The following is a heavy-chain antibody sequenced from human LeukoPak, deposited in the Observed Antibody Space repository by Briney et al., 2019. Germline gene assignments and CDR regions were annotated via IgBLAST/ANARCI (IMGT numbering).Heavy chain of an antibody. CDR2: IYWNDDK. CDR3: ARMNYDILTGPSFDY. V-gene: IGHV2-5*08. CDR1: GFSLSTSGMC. Sequence: SGPALVKPTQTLTLTCTFSGFSLSTSGMCVSWIRQPPGKALEWLALIYWNDDKRYSPSLKSRLTITKDTSKNQAVLTMTNMDPVDTATYYCARMNYDILTGPSFDYWGQGTLVTVSS. D-gene: IGHD3-9*01. J-gene: IGHJ4*02.